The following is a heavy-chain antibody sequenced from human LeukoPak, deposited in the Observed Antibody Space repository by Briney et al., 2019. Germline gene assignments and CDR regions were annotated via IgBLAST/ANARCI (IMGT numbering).Heavy chain of an antibody. CDR2: IKQDGSEK. V-gene: IGHV3-7*01. CDR1: GFTFSSYW. Sequence: GGSLRLSCAASGFTFSSYWMSWVRQAPGKGLEWVANIKQDGSEKYYVDSVKGRFTISRDNTKNSLYLQMNSLRAEDTAVYYCARDTSKGGSTAGGWGQGTLVTVSS. D-gene: IGHD3-16*01. J-gene: IGHJ4*02. CDR3: ARDTSKGGSTAGG.